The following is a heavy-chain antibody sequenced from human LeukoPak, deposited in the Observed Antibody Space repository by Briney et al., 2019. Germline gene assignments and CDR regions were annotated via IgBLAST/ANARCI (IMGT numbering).Heavy chain of an antibody. D-gene: IGHD6-6*01. Sequence: SETLSLTCSVSGGSISKSGSYWGWIRQPPGKGLEWIGTLYYSGLTYYRPSLKTRVTISGDTSKNQFSLQLAPVSAADTAVYYCAGYREGSITSRQTDYWGQGILVIVSS. CDR1: GGSISKSGSY. CDR2: LYYSGLT. V-gene: IGHV4-39*07. J-gene: IGHJ4*02. CDR3: AGYREGSITSRQTDY.